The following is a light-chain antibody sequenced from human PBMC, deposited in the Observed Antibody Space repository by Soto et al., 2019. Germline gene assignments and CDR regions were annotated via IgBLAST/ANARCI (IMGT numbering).Light chain of an antibody. Sequence: EIVLTQSPATLSLSPGERATLSFRASQSLNIYLAWYQQKPGQAPRLLIYDASNRATGIPARFSGSGSGTDFTLTISSLEPEDFAVYYCQQRSNWVTFGQGTRLEIK. V-gene: IGKV3-11*01. J-gene: IGKJ5*01. CDR2: DAS. CDR1: QSLNIY. CDR3: QQRSNWVT.